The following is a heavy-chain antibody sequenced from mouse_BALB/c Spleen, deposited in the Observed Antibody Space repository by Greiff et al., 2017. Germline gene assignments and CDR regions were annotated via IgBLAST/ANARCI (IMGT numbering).Heavy chain of an antibody. Sequence: LQQPGSELVRPGASVKLSCKASGYTFTSYWMHWVKQRPGQGLEWIGNIYPGSGSTNYDEKFKSKATLTVDTSSSTAYMQLSSLTSEDSAVYYCARRGSYYGYDDYAMDYWGQGTSVTVSS. D-gene: IGHD2-2*01. CDR1: GYTFTSYW. CDR3: ARRGSYYGYDDYAMDY. V-gene: IGHV1S22*01. CDR2: IYPGSGST. J-gene: IGHJ4*01.